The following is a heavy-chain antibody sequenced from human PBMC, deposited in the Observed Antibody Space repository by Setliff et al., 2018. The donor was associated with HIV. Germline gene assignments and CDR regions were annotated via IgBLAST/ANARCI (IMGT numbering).Heavy chain of an antibody. CDR2: VYPSDGST. CDR3: ARDNSAFDI. D-gene: IGHD6-13*01. CDR1: GYTFTSYY. Sequence: ASVKVSCKASGYTFTSYYMHWVRQAPGQGLEWMGMVYPSDGSTSYAQKFQGRDTMTRDTSTSTIYMELNSLTSEDTAVYYCARDNSAFDIWGQGTMVTVSS. J-gene: IGHJ3*02. V-gene: IGHV1-46*01.